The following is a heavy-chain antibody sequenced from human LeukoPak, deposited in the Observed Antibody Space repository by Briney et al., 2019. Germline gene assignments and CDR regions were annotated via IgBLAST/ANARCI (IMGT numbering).Heavy chain of an antibody. CDR1: GGTFSSYA. CDR3: ARVSSSYDFWSGPPEGLAFDI. Sequence: SVKVSCKASGGTFSSYAISWVRQAPGQGLEWMGGIIPIFGTANYAQKFQGRVTITTDESTSTAYMELSSLRSEDTAVYYCARVSSSYDFWSGPPEGLAFDIWGQGTMVTVSS. V-gene: IGHV1-69*05. J-gene: IGHJ3*02. CDR2: IIPIFGTA. D-gene: IGHD3-3*01.